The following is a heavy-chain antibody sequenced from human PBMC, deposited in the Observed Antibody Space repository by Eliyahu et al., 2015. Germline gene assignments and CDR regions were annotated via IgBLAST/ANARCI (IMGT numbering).Heavy chain of an antibody. CDR3: AKDWAGIAARY. D-gene: IGHD6-6*01. J-gene: IGHJ4*02. V-gene: IGHV3-30*18. CDR1: GFTFSSYG. CDR2: ISYDGSNK. Sequence: QVQLVESGGGVVQPGXSLXLPCAXXGFTFSSYGMHWVRQAPGKGLGWVAVISYDGSNKYYADSVKGRFTISRDNSKNTLYLQMNSLRAEDTAVYYCAKDWAGIAARYWGQGTLVTVSS.